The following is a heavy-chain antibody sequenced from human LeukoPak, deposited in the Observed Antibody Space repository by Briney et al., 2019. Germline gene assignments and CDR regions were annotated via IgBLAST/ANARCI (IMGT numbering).Heavy chain of an antibody. CDR3: AGAIGYFGY. CDR2: VSPDGTDK. CDR1: GSTFSTHA. D-gene: IGHD2-21*01. Sequence: PGGSLRLSCAGSGSTFSTHAMHWVRQTPGMGLEWVGVVSPDGTDKYYADSVKGRFTISRDNSRNTIYLQMNSLRSEDTAVYYCAGAIGYFGYWGQGALVTVSS. V-gene: IGHV3-30*03. J-gene: IGHJ4*02.